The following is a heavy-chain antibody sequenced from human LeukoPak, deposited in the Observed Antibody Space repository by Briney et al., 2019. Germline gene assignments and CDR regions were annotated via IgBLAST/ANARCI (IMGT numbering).Heavy chain of an antibody. CDR2: IGTSGDT. CDR3: GEDNLGAYSCLES. D-gene: IGHD4-17*01. V-gene: IGHV3-64D*06. Sequence: PGGSLRLSCSASGFIFSYYALHWVRQAPGKGLEYVSVIGTSGDTFYTDSVKDRFIISRDNSKNMVYLQMSNLRPEDTGVYFCGEDNLGAYSCLESWGQGTLVVVSS. CDR1: GFIFSYYA. J-gene: IGHJ4*02.